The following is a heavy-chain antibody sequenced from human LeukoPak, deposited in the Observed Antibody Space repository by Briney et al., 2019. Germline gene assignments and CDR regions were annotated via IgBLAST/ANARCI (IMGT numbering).Heavy chain of an antibody. CDR2: ISAYNGNT. D-gene: IGHD6-13*01. CDR3: AREVPYIAAAEFDY. V-gene: IGHV1-18*01. Sequence: GASVKVSCKASGYTFTSYGISWVRQAPGQGLEWMGWISAYNGNTNYAQKLQGRVTMTTDTSTSTAYMELRSLRSDDTAVYYCAREVPYIAAAEFDYWGQGTLVTVSS. CDR1: GYTFTSYG. J-gene: IGHJ4*02.